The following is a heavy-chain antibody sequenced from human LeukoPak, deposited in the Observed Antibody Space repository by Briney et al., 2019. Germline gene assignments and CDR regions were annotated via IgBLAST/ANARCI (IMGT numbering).Heavy chain of an antibody. CDR3: ARVQKGVTDY. J-gene: IGHJ4*02. CDR2: LFNSGGT. Sequence: PSETLSLTCTVSGASISSYHWSWIRQPPGKGLEWIGDLFNSGGTSYNASLKSRVTVSVDTSKNQVSLKLTSVTAADTAVYYCARVQKGVTDYWGQGTLVTVSS. CDR1: GASISSYH. D-gene: IGHD2-21*02. V-gene: IGHV4-59*08.